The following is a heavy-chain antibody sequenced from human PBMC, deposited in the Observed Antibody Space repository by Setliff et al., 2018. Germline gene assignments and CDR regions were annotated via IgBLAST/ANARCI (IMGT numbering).Heavy chain of an antibody. CDR3: ARAQSWSGGPYYFDN. D-gene: IGHD3-3*01. CDR1: GYIFTYYA. V-gene: IGHV1-3*01. Sequence: ASVKVSCKASGYIFTYYAIHWVRQAPGQRLEWMGWINAGNGNTKYSQKFQGRVTITRDTSTSTAYMDLSSLRFEDTAVYYCARAQSWSGGPYYFDNWGQGTLVTRLL. J-gene: IGHJ4*02. CDR2: INAGNGNT.